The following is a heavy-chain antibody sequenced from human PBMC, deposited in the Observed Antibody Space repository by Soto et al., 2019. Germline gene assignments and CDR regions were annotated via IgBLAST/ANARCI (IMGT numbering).Heavy chain of an antibody. D-gene: IGHD5-12*01. Sequence: ASVKVSCKASGYTFKSHDVMSVRKAPGQGLEWMGWISGHNGKADYAENFQGRVIMTTDTSTATASMDLRGLRSDDTAVYYCARKGYIGNFAMDVWGQGSTVTVSS. J-gene: IGHJ6*02. CDR2: ISGHNGKA. V-gene: IGHV1-18*04. CDR3: ARKGYIGNFAMDV. CDR1: GYTFKSHD.